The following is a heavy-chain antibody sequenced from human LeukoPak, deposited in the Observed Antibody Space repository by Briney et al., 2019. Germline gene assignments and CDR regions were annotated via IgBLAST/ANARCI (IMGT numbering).Heavy chain of an antibody. CDR1: GYTFTIYD. D-gene: IGHD7-27*01. J-gene: IGHJ4*02. Sequence: ASVTVSCTASGYTFTIYDINWVRQAPGQGLEWIGWMSPNSGNTGYAQKFQGRVTMTRNTAISTAYMELSSLRSEDTAVYFCVRTPPNWGADYWGQGTLVTVSS. CDR3: VRTPPNWGADY. CDR2: MSPNSGNT. V-gene: IGHV1-8*01.